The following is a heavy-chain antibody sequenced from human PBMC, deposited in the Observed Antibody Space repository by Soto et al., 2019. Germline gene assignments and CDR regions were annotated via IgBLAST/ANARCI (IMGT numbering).Heavy chain of an antibody. D-gene: IGHD2-15*01. CDR3: TRRGYCSGGTCFHGKCGS. Sequence: QVQLVQSGAEVKRPGASVKVSCKASGYTFTTYYMHWVRQAPGQGLEWLGIINPNGGSTTYAQKFQGRETRTRETSTSTVYLELSRLRSQDTAVYYGTRRGYCSGGTCFHGKCGSWGRGSL. CDR1: GYTFTTYY. V-gene: IGHV1-46*01. J-gene: IGHJ4*02. CDR2: INPNGGST.